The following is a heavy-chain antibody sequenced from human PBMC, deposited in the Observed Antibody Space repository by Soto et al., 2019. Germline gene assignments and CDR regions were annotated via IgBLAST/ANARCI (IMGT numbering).Heavy chain of an antibody. Sequence: EVQLLESGGGLVQPGGSLRLSCAASGFTFSSYAMSWVRQAPGKGLEWVSAISGSGGSTYYADSVKGRFTISRDNSKNTLYLQMNSLRAEDTAVYYCAKDKWVVGVVIIGVQFDYWGQGTLVTVSS. V-gene: IGHV3-23*01. J-gene: IGHJ4*02. CDR3: AKDKWVVGVVIIGVQFDY. D-gene: IGHD3-3*01. CDR1: GFTFSSYA. CDR2: ISGSGGST.